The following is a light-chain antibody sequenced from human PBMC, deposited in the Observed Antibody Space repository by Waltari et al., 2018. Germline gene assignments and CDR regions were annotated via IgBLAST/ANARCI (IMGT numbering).Light chain of an antibody. V-gene: IGKV1-12*01. J-gene: IGKJ4*01. CDR3: QQSNSFPLT. CDR2: AAL. CDR1: QGVSSW. Sequence: DIHVTQSPSSVSASVGDSVTITCRASQGVSSWLGWYQPKPGKAPKLLIYAALTLQRGVPSRFSGRGYGTEFTLTITSLQPEDFALYFCQQSNSFPLTFGGGTKVEI.